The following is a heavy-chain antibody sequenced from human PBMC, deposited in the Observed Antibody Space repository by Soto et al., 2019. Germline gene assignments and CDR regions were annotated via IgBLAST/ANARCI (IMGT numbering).Heavy chain of an antibody. V-gene: IGHV4-34*01. J-gene: IGHJ4*02. CDR3: ARDKITGIFDY. D-gene: IGHD2-8*02. Sequence: QVQLQQWGAGLLKPSETLSLTCAVYGGSFSGYYWTWIRQPPGTGMAWMGEITHSGSTNYNPSLKSRVTISVDTSKNQFSLKLTSVTAADTAVYYCARDKITGIFDYWGQGTLVTVSS. CDR1: GGSFSGYY. CDR2: ITHSGST.